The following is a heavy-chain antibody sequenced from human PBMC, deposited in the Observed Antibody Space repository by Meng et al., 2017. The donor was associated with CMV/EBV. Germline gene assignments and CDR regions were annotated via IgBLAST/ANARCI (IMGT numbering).Heavy chain of an antibody. J-gene: IGHJ6*02. Sequence: GSLRPSCPVSGGSISSYYWSWIRQPPGKGLEWIGYIYCSGSTNYNPSLKSRVTISVDTSKNQFSLKLSSVTAADTAVYYCARGVSYGSFYYYGMDVWGQGTTVTVSS. CDR1: GGSISSYY. V-gene: IGHV4-59*01. CDR2: IYCSGST. CDR3: ARGVSYGSFYYYGMDV. D-gene: IGHD5-18*01.